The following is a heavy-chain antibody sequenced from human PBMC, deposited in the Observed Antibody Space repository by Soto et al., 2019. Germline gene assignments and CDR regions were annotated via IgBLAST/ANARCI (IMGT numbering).Heavy chain of an antibody. D-gene: IGHD6-6*01. V-gene: IGHV3-9*01. Sequence: GGSLRLSCAASGFTFDDYAMHWVRQAPGKGLEWVSGISWNSGSIGYADSVKGRFTISRDNAKNSLYLQMNSLRAEDTALYYCAKGRKRIAAHEYHDFDIWGQGTMVTVSS. CDR2: ISWNSGSI. CDR1: GFTFDDYA. CDR3: AKGRKRIAAHEYHDFDI. J-gene: IGHJ3*02.